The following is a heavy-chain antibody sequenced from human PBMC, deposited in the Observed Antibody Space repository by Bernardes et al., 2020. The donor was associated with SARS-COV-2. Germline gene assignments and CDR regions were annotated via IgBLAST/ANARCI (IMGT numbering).Heavy chain of an antibody. CDR2: ISSGGDTI. Sequence: GGSLRLSCVGSGFTFTTYSMSWVRQAPGKGLEWLLFISSGGDTIHDAGAVRGRFTISRDNAKNSVYLQMNSLRAEDTALYYCARGWRENSFDYWGQGALVTVSSGMDVWGQGTTLTVSS. CDR3: ARGWRENSFDYWGQGALVTVSSGMDV. CDR1: GFTFTTYS. V-gene: IGHV3-48*01. D-gene: IGHD3-9*01. J-gene: IGHJ6*02.